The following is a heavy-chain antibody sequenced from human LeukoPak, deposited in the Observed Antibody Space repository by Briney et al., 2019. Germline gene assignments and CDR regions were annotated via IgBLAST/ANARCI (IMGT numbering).Heavy chain of an antibody. CDR1: GLSFDDHV. CDR2: INWNGDRT. Sequence: PGGSLRLSCAASGLSFDDHVMSWVRQAPGKGLEWVSGINWNGDRTGYADSVKGRFTISRDNAKNSLYLQMNSLRAEDTAVYYCASPGFWSDSSGYYAFDIWGQGTMVTVSS. D-gene: IGHD3-22*01. V-gene: IGHV3-20*04. CDR3: ASPGFWSDSSGYYAFDI. J-gene: IGHJ3*02.